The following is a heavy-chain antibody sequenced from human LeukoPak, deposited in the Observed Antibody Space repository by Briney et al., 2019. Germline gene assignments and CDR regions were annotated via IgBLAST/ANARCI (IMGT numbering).Heavy chain of an antibody. CDR3: ARDSRYYDFWSGYYSDYYYYMDV. CDR2: IYYSGST. J-gene: IGHJ6*03. V-gene: IGHV4-59*01. D-gene: IGHD3-3*01. CDR1: GGSFSGYY. Sequence: SETLSLTCAVYGGSFSGYYWSWIRQPPGKGLEWIGYIYYSGSTNYNPSLKSRVTISVDTSKNQFSLKLSSVTAADTAVYYCARDSRYYDFWSGYYSDYYYYMDVWGKGTTVTVSS.